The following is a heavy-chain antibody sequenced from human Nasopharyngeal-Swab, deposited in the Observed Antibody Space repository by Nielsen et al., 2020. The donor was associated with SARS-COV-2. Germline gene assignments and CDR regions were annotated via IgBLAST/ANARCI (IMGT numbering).Heavy chain of an antibody. CDR3: TTGRPGIAVAGTDH. CDR2: IKSKTDGGTT. V-gene: IGHV3-15*01. J-gene: IGHJ4*02. D-gene: IGHD6-19*01. Sequence: WIRQPPGKGLEWVGRIKSKTDGGTTDYAAPVKGRFTISRDDSKNTLYLQMNSLKTEDTAVYYCTTGRPGIAVAGTDHWGQGTLVTVSS.